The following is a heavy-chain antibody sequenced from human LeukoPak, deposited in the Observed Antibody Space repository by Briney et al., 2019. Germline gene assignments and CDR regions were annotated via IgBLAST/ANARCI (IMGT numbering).Heavy chain of an antibody. D-gene: IGHD6-13*01. CDR2: ISSSGSTI. Sequence: PGGSLRLSCAASGFTFSSYSMNWVRQAPGKGLEWISYISSSGSTINYADSVKGRFTISRDSAKNSLYLQMNSLRDEDTAVYYCARFNEQQMYFQHWGQGTPVIVSS. CDR1: GFTFSSYS. J-gene: IGHJ1*01. CDR3: ARFNEQQMYFQH. V-gene: IGHV3-48*02.